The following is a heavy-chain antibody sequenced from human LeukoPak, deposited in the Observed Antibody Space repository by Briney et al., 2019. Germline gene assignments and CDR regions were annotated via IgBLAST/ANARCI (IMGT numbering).Heavy chain of an antibody. Sequence: KTSETLSLTCTVSGDSITNGAFYWGWIRQPPGKGLEWIASIHFTGSTYYNLSLKSRLTISVDTSKNQFSLELNSVTAADTAMYYCGSLSGARYYTADYWGQGTLVTVSS. CDR3: GSLSGARYYTADY. V-gene: IGHV4-39*01. CDR2: IHFTGST. D-gene: IGHD3-3*01. J-gene: IGHJ4*02. CDR1: GDSITNGAFY.